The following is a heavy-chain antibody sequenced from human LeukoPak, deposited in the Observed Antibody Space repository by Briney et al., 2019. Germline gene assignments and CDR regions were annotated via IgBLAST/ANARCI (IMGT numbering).Heavy chain of an antibody. CDR1: GFTFTGHN. CDR3: ARAMSTFGGVRNYFDS. J-gene: IGHJ4*02. V-gene: IGHV3-48*04. Sequence: TGGSLRLSCAASGFTFTGHNMNWVRQAPGKGLEWISFVSISSGTIYYADSVKGRFSISRDNAKSSLDLPMNSLRAEDTAVYYCARAMSTFGGVRNYFDSWGQGTLVTVSS. CDR2: VSISSGTI. D-gene: IGHD3-16*01.